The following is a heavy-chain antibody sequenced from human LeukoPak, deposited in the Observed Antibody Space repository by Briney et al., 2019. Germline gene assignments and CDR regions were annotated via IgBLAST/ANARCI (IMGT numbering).Heavy chain of an antibody. CDR3: ARADIVVVPAAMYGDYLDY. CDR1: GFTFSSYS. D-gene: IGHD2-2*01. Sequence: PGGSLKLSCAASGFTFSSYSMNWVRQAPGQGLEWVSSISSSSSYIYYADSVQGRFTISRDNAKNSLYLQMNSLRAEDTAVYYCARADIVVVPAAMYGDYLDYWGQGTLVTVSS. CDR2: ISSSSSYI. J-gene: IGHJ4*02. V-gene: IGHV3-21*01.